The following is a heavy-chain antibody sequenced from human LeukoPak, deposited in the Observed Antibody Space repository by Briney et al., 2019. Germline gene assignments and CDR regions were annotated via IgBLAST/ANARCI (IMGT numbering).Heavy chain of an antibody. D-gene: IGHD3-3*01. Sequence: PSETLSLTCTVFGGSISRNSYYWGWIRQPPGKGLEWIGNIYYSGNTFYNLSLESRVTISLDTSKNQFSLKLSSVTAADTAVYYCARVAFGVTDPWGQGTLVTVSS. CDR3: ARVAFGVTDP. CDR2: IYYSGNT. J-gene: IGHJ5*02. V-gene: IGHV4-39*07. CDR1: GGSISRNSYY.